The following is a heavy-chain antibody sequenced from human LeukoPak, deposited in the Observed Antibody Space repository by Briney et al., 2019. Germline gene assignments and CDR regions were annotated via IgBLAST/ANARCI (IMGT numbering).Heavy chain of an antibody. CDR2: ISSSGSTI. V-gene: IGHV3-11*01. Sequence: PGGSLRLSCAASGFTCSDYYMSWLRQAPGKGLEWVSYISSSGSTIYYADSVKGRFTISRDNAKNSLYLQMNSLRAEDTAVYYCARTVAYSSGWYSSAHYYFDYWGQGTLVTVSS. CDR3: ARTVAYSSGWYSSAHYYFDY. D-gene: IGHD6-19*01. CDR1: GFTCSDYY. J-gene: IGHJ4*02.